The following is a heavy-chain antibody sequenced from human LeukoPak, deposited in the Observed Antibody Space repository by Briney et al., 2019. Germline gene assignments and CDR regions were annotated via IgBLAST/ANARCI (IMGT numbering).Heavy chain of an antibody. Sequence: PSETLSLTCTVSGASISSYYWSWIRQPPGKGLEWIAFMYYSGSTNYNPSLKGRVTISVDTSKNQFSLKLSSVTPADTAVYYCARRSISGNSWDYFDYWGRGTLVTVSS. CDR2: MYYSGST. D-gene: IGHD4-23*01. CDR3: ARRSISGNSWDYFDY. CDR1: GASISSYY. V-gene: IGHV4-59*08. J-gene: IGHJ4*02.